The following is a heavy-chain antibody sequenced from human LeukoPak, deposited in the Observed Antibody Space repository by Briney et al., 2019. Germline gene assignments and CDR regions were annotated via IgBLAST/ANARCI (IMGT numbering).Heavy chain of an antibody. V-gene: IGHV3-23*01. CDR2: ISGSGGST. CDR3: AKCRITMVRGVYDY. J-gene: IGHJ4*02. CDR1: GFTFSRYA. D-gene: IGHD3-10*01. Sequence: GGSLRLSCAASGFTFSRYATSWVRQAPGKGLEWVSAISGSGGSTYYADSVKGRFTISRDNSKNTLYLQMNSLRAEDTAVYYCAKCRITMVRGVYDYWGQGTLVTVSS.